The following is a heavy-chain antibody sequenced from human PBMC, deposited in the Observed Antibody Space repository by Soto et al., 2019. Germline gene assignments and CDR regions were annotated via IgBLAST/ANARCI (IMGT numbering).Heavy chain of an antibody. CDR2: ISSNSGSV. D-gene: IGHD4-17*01. J-gene: IGHJ4*02. CDR1: GFTFDDYA. V-gene: IGHV3-9*01. Sequence: EVQLVESGGGLVQPGRSLRLSCAASGFTFDDYAMHWVRQAPGKGLAWVSGISSNSGSVGYADSVKGRFTISRDNSKHSLYLQMSSLKAEDTALYYCAKDALTAVGFHFDFWGQGTLVTVS. CDR3: AKDALTAVGFHFDF.